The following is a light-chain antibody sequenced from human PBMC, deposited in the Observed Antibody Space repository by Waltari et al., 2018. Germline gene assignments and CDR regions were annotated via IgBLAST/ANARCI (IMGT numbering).Light chain of an antibody. CDR1: QDINKE. J-gene: IGKJ2*01. Sequence: DIQMTQFPSSLSASVGDSVTVTCRSSQDINKELSWYQQKPGKAPTLLLYTASRLQTGVSSRFSGSGSGTDFTLTIISLQPEDVATYFCQQDYSVPYTFGLGTRVEIK. CDR3: QQDYSVPYT. CDR2: TAS. V-gene: IGKV1-27*01.